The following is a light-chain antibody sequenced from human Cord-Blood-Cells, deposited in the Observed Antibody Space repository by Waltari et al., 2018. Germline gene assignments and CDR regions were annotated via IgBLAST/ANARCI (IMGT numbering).Light chain of an antibody. V-gene: IGLV2-18*02. Sequence: QSALTQPPSVSESPGQSVTISCTGTRSAVGRYNTVSWYQQPPGTAPKLMIYEVSNRPSGVPDRFSGSKSGNTASLTISGLQAEDEADYYCSSYTSSSTVVFGGGTKLTVL. CDR2: EVS. J-gene: IGLJ2*01. CDR3: SSYTSSSTVV. CDR1: RSAVGRYNT.